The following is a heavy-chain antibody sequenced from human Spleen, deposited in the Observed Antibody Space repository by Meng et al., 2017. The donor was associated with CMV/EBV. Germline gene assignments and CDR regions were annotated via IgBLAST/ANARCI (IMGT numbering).Heavy chain of an antibody. V-gene: IGHV1-2*02. D-gene: IGHD3-16*01. CDR2: IKPNSGNT. CDR3: ARDHHWGADY. CDR1: GYLVRDQF. J-gene: IGHJ4*02. Sequence: SCKASGYLVRDQFVHWVRKAPGQGLEWMGWIKPNSGNTNYAQNYQGRVTMTSDASTTTAYMELGRLTSDDTAVYYCARDHHWGADYWGQGTLVTVSS.